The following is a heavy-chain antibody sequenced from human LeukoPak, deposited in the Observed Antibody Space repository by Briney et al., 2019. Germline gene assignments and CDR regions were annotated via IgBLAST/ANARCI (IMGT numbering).Heavy chain of an antibody. D-gene: IGHD6-19*01. CDR1: GFTFSSYG. V-gene: IGHV3-33*01. Sequence: AGRSLRLSCAASGFTFSSYGMHWVRQAPGKGLEWVAVIWYDGSNKYYADSVKGRFTISRDNSKNTLYLQMNSLRAEDTAVYYCARDLGPAPGISVGGSGFGYWGQGTLVTVSS. CDR3: ARDLGPAPGISVGGSGFGY. CDR2: IWYDGSNK. J-gene: IGHJ4*02.